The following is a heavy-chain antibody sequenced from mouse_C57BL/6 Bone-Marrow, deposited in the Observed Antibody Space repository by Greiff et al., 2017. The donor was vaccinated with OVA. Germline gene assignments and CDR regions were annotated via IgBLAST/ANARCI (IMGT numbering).Heavy chain of an antibody. J-gene: IGHJ4*01. CDR2: IWRGGST. D-gene: IGHD2-5*01. CDR3: AKRLYSNYGGYAMDY. Sequence: VKLMESGPGLVQPSQSLSITCTVSGFSLTSYGVHWVRQSPGKGLEWLGVIWRGGSTDYNAAFMSRLSITKDNSKSQVFFKMNSLQADDTAIYYCAKRLYSNYGGYAMDYWGQGTSVTVSS. CDR1: GFSLTSYG. V-gene: IGHV2-5*01.